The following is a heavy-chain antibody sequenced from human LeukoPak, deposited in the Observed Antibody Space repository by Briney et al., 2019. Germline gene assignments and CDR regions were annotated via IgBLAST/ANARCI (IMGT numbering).Heavy chain of an antibody. CDR1: GGSISTYY. J-gene: IGHJ5*02. CDR3: ARLVGTNHRVTNVGRLRRAAWFDP. CDR2: IYYSGST. V-gene: IGHV4-59*08. D-gene: IGHD4-17*01. Sequence: SETLSLTCTVSGGSISTYYWNWIRQPPGKGLEWIGHIYYSGSTNYNPSLKSRVTISVDTSKNQFSLKLSSVTAADTAVYYCARLVGTNHRVTNVGRLRRAAWFDPWGQGTLVTVSS.